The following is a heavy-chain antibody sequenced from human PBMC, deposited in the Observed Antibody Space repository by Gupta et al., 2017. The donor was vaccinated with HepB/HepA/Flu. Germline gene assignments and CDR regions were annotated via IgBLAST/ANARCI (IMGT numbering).Heavy chain of an antibody. D-gene: IGHD3-10*01. CDR1: GESLWDYY. Sequence: QVQLQESGPGLVKSSETLSLTCTVSGESLWDYYWSWVRQPAGEGLEWIGLILGVGLTNYNPSFGSRVTMSIDTSKNQFSLKLKSVSAADTAIYYCARDSEALDFWGQGTVVTVTS. CDR3: ARDSEALDF. CDR2: ILGVGLT. V-gene: IGHV4-4*07. J-gene: IGHJ3*01.